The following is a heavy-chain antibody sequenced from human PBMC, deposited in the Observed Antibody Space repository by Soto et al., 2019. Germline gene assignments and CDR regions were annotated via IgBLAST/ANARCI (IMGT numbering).Heavy chain of an antibody. Sequence: SETLSLTCTVSGGSISSSDYCWSWIRQPPGKGLEWIGYFCYSGSTSYYPSLSSRVTISVDTSKNQFSLNLNSVTPADTAVYHCVRHASDSSVFYFAFEIWGQGTTVTISS. CDR2: FCYSGST. J-gene: IGHJ3*02. CDR1: GGSISSSDYC. D-gene: IGHD3-22*01. CDR3: VRHASDSSVFYFAFEI. V-gene: IGHV4-30-4*01.